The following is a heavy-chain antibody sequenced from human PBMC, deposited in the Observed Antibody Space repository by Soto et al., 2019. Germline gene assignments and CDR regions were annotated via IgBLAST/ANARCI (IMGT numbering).Heavy chain of an antibody. CDR3: ARGIFGTTARRFDP. CDR1: GYTFTAYY. Sequence: ASVKVSCKPSGYTFTAYYMHWVRQAPGQGLEWMGWINPNSGGTNYAQKFQGRVTMTWDTSISTAYMELRRLRSDDTAVFYCARGIFGTTARRFDPWGQGSLVTVSS. V-gene: IGHV1-2*02. CDR2: INPNSGGT. J-gene: IGHJ5*02. D-gene: IGHD1-1*01.